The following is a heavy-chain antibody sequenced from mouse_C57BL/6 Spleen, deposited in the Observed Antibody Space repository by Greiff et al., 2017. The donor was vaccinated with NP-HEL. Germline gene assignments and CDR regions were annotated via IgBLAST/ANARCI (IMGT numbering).Heavy chain of an antibody. J-gene: IGHJ2*01. CDR1: GYTFTSYW. Sequence: QVQLKQPGAELVRPGTSVKLSCKASGYTFTSYWMHWVKQRPGQGLEWIGVIDPSDSYTNYNQKFKGKATLTVDTSSSTAYMQLSSLTSEDSAVYYCAIYYDYDYWGQGTTLTVSS. V-gene: IGHV1-59*01. CDR2: IDPSDSYT. CDR3: AIYYDYDY. D-gene: IGHD2-4*01.